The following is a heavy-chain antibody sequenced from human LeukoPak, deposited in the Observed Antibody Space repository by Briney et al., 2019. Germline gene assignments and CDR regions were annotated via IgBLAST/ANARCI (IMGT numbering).Heavy chain of an antibody. V-gene: IGHV3-23*01. CDR1: GFTFSSYA. CDR3: ASSATTHYYYYYYMDV. D-gene: IGHD5-12*01. Sequence: PGGSLRLSCAASGFTFSSYAMSWVRQAPGKGLEWVSGISRGGGSIYYADSVKGRFTISRDNSKNTLYLQMNSLRAEDTAVYYCASSATTHYYYYYYMDVWGKGTTVTVSS. J-gene: IGHJ6*03. CDR2: ISRGGGSI.